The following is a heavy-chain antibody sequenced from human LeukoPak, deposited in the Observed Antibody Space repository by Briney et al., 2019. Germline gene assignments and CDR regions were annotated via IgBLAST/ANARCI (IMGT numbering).Heavy chain of an antibody. J-gene: IGHJ6*02. D-gene: IGHD2-15*01. CDR1: GFTFSNFA. Sequence: PGGSLRLSCGASGFTFSNFAMSWVRQAPGKGLEWVSSVFGSGGSTYYADSVEGRFTIYRDNSKNTLYLQMNSLRAEDTAVDYCAKVSRGYCRGGTCYYFYGLDVWGQGTTVTVSS. V-gene: IGHV3-23*01. CDR2: VFGSGGST. CDR3: AKVSRGYCRGGTCYYFYGLDV.